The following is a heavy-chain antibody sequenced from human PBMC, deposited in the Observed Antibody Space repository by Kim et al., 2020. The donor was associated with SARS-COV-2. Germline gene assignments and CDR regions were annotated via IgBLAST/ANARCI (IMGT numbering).Heavy chain of an antibody. Sequence: AQTFQGRVTITADESTSTAYMELSSRRSEDTAVYYCARGGELLPGGDFDYWGQGTLVTVSS. CDR3: ARGGELLPGGDFDY. D-gene: IGHD3-22*01. J-gene: IGHJ4*02. V-gene: IGHV1-69*01.